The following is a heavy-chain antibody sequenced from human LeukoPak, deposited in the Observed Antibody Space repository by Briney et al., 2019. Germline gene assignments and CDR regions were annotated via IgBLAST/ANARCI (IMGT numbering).Heavy chain of an antibody. CDR3: AKGGYCSSTSCYGVDAFDI. CDR2: ISGSGGST. CDR1: GFTFSSYA. Sequence: GGSLRLSCAASGFTFSSYAMSWVRQAPGGGLEWVSAISGSGGSTYYADSVKGRFTISRDNSKNTLYLQMNSLRAEDTAVYYCAKGGYCSSTSCYGVDAFDIWGQGTMVTLS. V-gene: IGHV3-23*01. D-gene: IGHD2-2*01. J-gene: IGHJ3*02.